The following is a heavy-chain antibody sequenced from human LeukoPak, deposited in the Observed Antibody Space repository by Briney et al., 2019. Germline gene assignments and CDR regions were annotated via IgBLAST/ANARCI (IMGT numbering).Heavy chain of an antibody. CDR1: GFTFDDYG. CDR3: AREVQYYDFWSGCMDV. J-gene: IGHJ6*02. Sequence: PGGSLRLSCAASGFTFDDYGMSWVRQPPGKGLEWVSGINWNGGSTGYADSVKGRFTISRDNAKNSLYLQMNSLRAEDTAVYYCAREVQYYDFWSGCMDVWGQGTTVTVSS. D-gene: IGHD3-3*01. V-gene: IGHV3-20*04. CDR2: INWNGGST.